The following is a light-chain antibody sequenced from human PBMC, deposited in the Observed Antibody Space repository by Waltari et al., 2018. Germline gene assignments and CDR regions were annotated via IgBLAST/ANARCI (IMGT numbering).Light chain of an antibody. V-gene: IGKV3-11*01. Sequence: EIVLTQSPATLSLSPGERATLSCRASQSVSSDLAWYQQKPGQAPRPLIYDASNRATGIPARFSGSGSGTDFTLTISSLEPEDFAVYYCQQRSNWPPALTFGGGTKVEIK. CDR2: DAS. J-gene: IGKJ4*01. CDR3: QQRSNWPPALT. CDR1: QSVSSD.